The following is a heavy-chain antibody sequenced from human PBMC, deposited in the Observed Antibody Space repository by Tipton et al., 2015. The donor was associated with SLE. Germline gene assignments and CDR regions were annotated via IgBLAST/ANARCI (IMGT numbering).Heavy chain of an antibody. D-gene: IGHD6-19*01. CDR1: GFTLDDYA. CDR2: ISWNNGRI. V-gene: IGHV3-9*01. J-gene: IGHJ4*02. Sequence: SLRLSCVASGFTLDDYAMHWVRQATGKGLEWVSGISWNNGRIGYADSVKGRFTISRDNARNSLYLQLNSLRAEDTALYYCVKDRSVAGARGFDYWGQGILVTVSS. CDR3: VKDRSVAGARGFDY.